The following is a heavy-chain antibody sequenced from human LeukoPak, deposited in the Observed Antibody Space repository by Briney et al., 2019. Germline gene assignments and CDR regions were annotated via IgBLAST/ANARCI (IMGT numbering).Heavy chain of an antibody. CDR3: ARNRGGTTVIREEQPGDY. V-gene: IGHV3-30*04. Sequence: GRSLRLSCAASGFTFSSYAMHWVRQAPGKGLEWVAVISYDGSNKYYADSVKGRFTISRDNSKNTLYLQMNSLRAEDTAVYYCARNRGGTTVIREEQPGDYWGQGTLVTVSS. CDR2: ISYDGSNK. J-gene: IGHJ4*02. CDR1: GFTFSSYA. D-gene: IGHD4-17*01.